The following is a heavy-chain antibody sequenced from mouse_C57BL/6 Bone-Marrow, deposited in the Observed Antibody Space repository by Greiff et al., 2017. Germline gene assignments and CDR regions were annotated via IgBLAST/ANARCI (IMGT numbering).Heavy chain of an antibody. CDR1: GYTFTSYG. CDR2: IYPRSGNT. V-gene: IGHV1-81*01. CDR3: ARWFLRRAWFAY. D-gene: IGHD2-3*01. Sequence: QVQLQQSGAELARPGASVKLSCKASGYTFTSYGISWVKQRTGQGLEWIGEIYPRSGNTYYNEKFKGKATLTADKSSSTAYMELRSLTYEDSAVYFCARWFLRRAWFAYWGQGTLVTVSA. J-gene: IGHJ3*01.